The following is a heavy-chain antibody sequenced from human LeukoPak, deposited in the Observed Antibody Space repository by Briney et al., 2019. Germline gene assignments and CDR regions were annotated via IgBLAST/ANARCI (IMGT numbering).Heavy chain of an antibody. J-gene: IGHJ4*02. V-gene: IGHV3-7*01. D-gene: IGHD3-3*01. CDR3: ARGTPTAYYDFWSGYQYFDY. CDR2: IKQDGSEK. Sequence: PGGSLRLFCAASGFTFSSYWMSWVCQAPGKGLEWVANIKQDGSEKYYVDSVKGRFTISRDNAKNSLYLQMNSLRAEDTAVYYCARGTPTAYYDFWSGYQYFDYWGQGTLVTVSS. CDR1: GFTFSSYW.